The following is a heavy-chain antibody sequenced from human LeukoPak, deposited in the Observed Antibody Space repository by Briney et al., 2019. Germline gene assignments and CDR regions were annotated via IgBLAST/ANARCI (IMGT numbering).Heavy chain of an antibody. CDR2: ISTSGSTI. D-gene: IGHD3-10*01. J-gene: IGHJ6*02. Sequence: GGSLRLSCAASGFTFSDYYMSWIRQAPGKGLEWISYISTSGSTIYYADSVKGRFTISRDNAKSSLYLQMNSLRAEDTAVYYCAKATYYFGSGGTSLGMDVWGQGTTVTISS. CDR3: AKATYYFGSGGTSLGMDV. CDR1: GFTFSDYY. V-gene: IGHV3-11*01.